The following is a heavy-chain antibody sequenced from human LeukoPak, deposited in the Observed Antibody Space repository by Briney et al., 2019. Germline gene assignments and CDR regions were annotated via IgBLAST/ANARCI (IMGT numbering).Heavy chain of an antibody. CDR2: MHHSGSI. J-gene: IGHJ4*02. D-gene: IGHD6-25*01. CDR3: ARGAAATY. CDR1: GGSISSYY. V-gene: IGHV4-59*12. Sequence: SETLSLTCTVSGGSISSYYWSWIRQPPGKGLEWIGYMHHSGSINYNPSLKSRVTISGDTSKNQFSLKLSSVTAADTAVYYCARGAAATYWGQGTLVTVSS.